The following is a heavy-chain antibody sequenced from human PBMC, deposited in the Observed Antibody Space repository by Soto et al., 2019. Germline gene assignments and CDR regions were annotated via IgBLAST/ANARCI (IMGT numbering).Heavy chain of an antibody. Sequence: GGSLRLSCAASGFTFSSYAMSWVRQAPGKGLEWVSAISGSGGITYYADSVKGRFTISRDNSKNTLYLQMNSLRAEDTAVYYCAKVWYYDILTGYSDRYYFDYWGQGTLVTVSS. CDR3: AKVWYYDILTGYSDRYYFDY. J-gene: IGHJ4*02. V-gene: IGHV3-23*01. CDR1: GFTFSSYA. D-gene: IGHD3-9*01. CDR2: ISGSGGIT.